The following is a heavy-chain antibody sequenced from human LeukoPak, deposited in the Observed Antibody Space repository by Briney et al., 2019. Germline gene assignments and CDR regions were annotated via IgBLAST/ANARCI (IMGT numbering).Heavy chain of an antibody. CDR2: MSAYNGNT. CDR3: VRRAYGRSSSIFDK. D-gene: IGHD3-3*02. CDR1: GYTFTSFD. J-gene: IGHJ4*02. Sequence: ASVKVSCKASGYTFTSFDMNWVRQAPGQGLEWMGWMSAYNGNTNYAQKFQGRVTVTTDTSTSTAYMELRSLRSDDTAVFYCVRRAYGRSSSIFDKWGQGTLVTVSS. V-gene: IGHV1-18*01.